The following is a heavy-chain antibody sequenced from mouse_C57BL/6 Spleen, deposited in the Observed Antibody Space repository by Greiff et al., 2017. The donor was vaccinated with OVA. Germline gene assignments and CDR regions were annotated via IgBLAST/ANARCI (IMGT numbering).Heavy chain of an antibody. J-gene: IGHJ2*01. D-gene: IGHD1-1*01. Sequence: VQLQQSGPELVKPGASVKIPCKASGYTFTDYNMDWVKQSHGKSLEWIGDINPNNGGTIYNQKFKGKATLTVDKSSSTAYMELRSLTSEDTAVYYCARALIYYYGSSPFDYWGQGTTLTVSS. V-gene: IGHV1-18*01. CDR2: INPNNGGT. CDR3: ARALIYYYGSSPFDY. CDR1: GYTFTDYN.